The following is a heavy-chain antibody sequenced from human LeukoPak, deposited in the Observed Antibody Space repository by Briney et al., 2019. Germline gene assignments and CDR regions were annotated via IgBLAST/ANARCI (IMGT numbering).Heavy chain of an antibody. V-gene: IGHV3-23*01. D-gene: IGHD3-22*01. J-gene: IGHJ4*02. CDR2: VTPGGNIP. CDR1: GCTFNNYA. Sequence: AGSLTLTCAASGCTFNNYARSWIRQAPGKGLEWVSGVTPGGNIPYYADSVKPRFTISRDNSNNTLYLQMGSLRAADTALYYCAKDIWLVSSGFQTFDLWGQGTLVTVSS. CDR3: AKDIWLVSSGFQTFDL.